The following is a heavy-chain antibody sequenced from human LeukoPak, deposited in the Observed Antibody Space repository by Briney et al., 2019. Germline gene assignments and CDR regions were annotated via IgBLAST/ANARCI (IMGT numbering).Heavy chain of an antibody. CDR1: GGTFSSYA. J-gene: IGHJ4*02. CDR2: IIPIFGTA. V-gene: IGHV1-69*13. D-gene: IGHD2-2*02. Sequence: ASVKVSCKASGGTFSSYAISWVRQAPGQGLEWMGGIIPIFGTANYAQKFQGRVTITADESTSTAYMELSSLRSEDTAVYYCARVPYCSITSCYKEYYFDYWGQGTLVTVSS. CDR3: ARVPYCSITSCYKEYYFDY.